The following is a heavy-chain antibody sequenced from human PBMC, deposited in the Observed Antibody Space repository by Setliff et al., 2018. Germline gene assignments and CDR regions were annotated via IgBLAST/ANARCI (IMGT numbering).Heavy chain of an antibody. CDR1: GGSINSYY. CDR2: IYHSGST. Sequence: SETLSLTCIVSGGSINSYYWSWIRQPPGKGLEWIGYIYHSGSTYYNPSLKSRVTISVDRSKNQFSLKLSSVTAADTAVYYCARAPRIAAAGTWSAGYGMDVWGQGTTVTVSS. J-gene: IGHJ6*02. CDR3: ARAPRIAAAGTWSAGYGMDV. D-gene: IGHD6-13*01. V-gene: IGHV4-4*09.